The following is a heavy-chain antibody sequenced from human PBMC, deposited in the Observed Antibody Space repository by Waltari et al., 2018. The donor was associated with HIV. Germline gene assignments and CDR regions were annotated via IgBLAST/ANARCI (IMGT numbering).Heavy chain of an antibody. CDR1: GSPLRGVG. V-gene: IGHV3-23*01. J-gene: IGHJ3*02. D-gene: IGHD3-22*01. CDR2: ISGGSGST. CDR3: AKSGGWYYYERSGYAGI. Sequence: EAQLLESGGGWVKPGGSLGLSCAASGSPLRGVGLGWCRQAPGKGLEWVSGISGGSGSTDYADSVKGRFTISRDNSKNTLYLQMNSLRAEDTAVYYCAKSGGWYYYERSGYAGIWGQGTMVTVSS.